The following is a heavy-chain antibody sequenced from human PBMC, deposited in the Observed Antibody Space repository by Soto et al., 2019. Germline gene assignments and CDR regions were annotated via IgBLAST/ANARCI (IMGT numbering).Heavy chain of an antibody. D-gene: IGHD6-19*01. CDR1: GGSISSSSYY. J-gene: IGHJ4*02. CDR2: IYYSGST. V-gene: IGHV4-39*01. CDR3: ARGYSSGWSPFDY. Sequence: PSETLSLTCTVSGGSISSSSYYRGWIRQPPGKGLEWIGSIYYSGSTYYNPSLKSRVTISVDTSKNQFSLKLSSVTAAGTAVYYCARGYSSGWSPFDYWGQGTLVTVSS.